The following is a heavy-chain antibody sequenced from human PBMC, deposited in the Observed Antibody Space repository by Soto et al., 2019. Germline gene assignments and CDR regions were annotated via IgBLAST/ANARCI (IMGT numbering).Heavy chain of an antibody. CDR2: ISYDGSNK. V-gene: IGHV3-30*18. CDR3: AKGTHHGSWYYCDY. J-gene: IGHJ4*02. D-gene: IGHD6-13*01. CDR1: GFTFSSYG. Sequence: QVQLVESGGGVVQPGRSLRLSCAASGFTFSSYGMHWVRQAPGKGLEWVAVISYDGSNKYYADSVKGRFTISRDNSKNTLYLQMNSLRAEDTAVYYWAKGTHHGSWYYCDYWGQGTLVTVSS.